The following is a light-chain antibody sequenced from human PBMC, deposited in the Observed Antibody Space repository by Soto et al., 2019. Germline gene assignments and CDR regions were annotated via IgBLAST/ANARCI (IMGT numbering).Light chain of an antibody. V-gene: IGKV1-27*01. CDR3: QKYNSAPLT. CDR1: QGISTY. Sequence: DIQMTPSPSSLSASVGDRVTITCRASQGISTYLAWYQQKPGKVPNLLIYAASSLQSGVPSRFSGRESGTDFTLTISGPQPEDIGTYYCQKYNSAPLTFGGGTKVEIK. J-gene: IGKJ4*01. CDR2: AAS.